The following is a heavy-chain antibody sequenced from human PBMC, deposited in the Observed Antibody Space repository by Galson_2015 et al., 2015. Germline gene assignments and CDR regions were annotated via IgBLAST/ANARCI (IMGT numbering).Heavy chain of an antibody. CDR3: AIYNPTNFLYRGRVDI. Sequence: SLRLSCAASGFTFSSYAMSWVRQAPGKGLVWVSVISGSGNITYYADSEKGRVTISRDNSKNTLYLQMNSLRADDTALYYCAIYNPTNFLYRGRVDIWGQGTMVTVSS. D-gene: IGHD1-1*01. CDR1: GFTFSSYA. V-gene: IGHV3-23*01. J-gene: IGHJ3*02. CDR2: ISGSGNIT.